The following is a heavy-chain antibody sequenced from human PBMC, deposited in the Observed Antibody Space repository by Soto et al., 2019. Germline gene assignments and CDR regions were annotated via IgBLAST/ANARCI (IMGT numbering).Heavy chain of an antibody. CDR2: IHPSGGGT. V-gene: IGHV1-46*02. Sequence: QVQLVQSGAEVRKPGASVKVSCKPSGHTFNTYYLHWLRQAPGQALEWMGVIHPSGGGTTYAQKFLGRVTVTRDTSTTKVFMELSSLRSDDTAVYYCARGGHIAVVTASFDNWGQGTLVTVSS. J-gene: IGHJ4*02. CDR3: ARGGHIAVVTASFDN. CDR1: GHTFNTYY. D-gene: IGHD2-21*02.